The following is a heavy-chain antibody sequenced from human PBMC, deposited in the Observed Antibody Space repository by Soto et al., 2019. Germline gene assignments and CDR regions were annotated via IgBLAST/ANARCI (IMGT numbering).Heavy chain of an antibody. CDR3: AKDRSNVAAGIDH. Sequence: EVELVESGGGLAQPGWSLRLSCAASGFNLDDFAMHWVRQAPGKGLEWVSGITWNSGKIDYGDSVKGRFTISRDNAKNFLYLQMNGLRTEDTALYYCAKDRSNVAAGIDHWGRGTLVTVSS. CDR1: GFNLDDFA. D-gene: IGHD6-13*01. J-gene: IGHJ4*02. V-gene: IGHV3-9*01. CDR2: ITWNSGKI.